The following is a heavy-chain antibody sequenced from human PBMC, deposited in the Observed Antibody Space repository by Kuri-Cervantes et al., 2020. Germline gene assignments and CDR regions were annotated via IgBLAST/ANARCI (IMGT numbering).Heavy chain of an antibody. CDR2: INPSGGST. V-gene: IGHV1-46*01. J-gene: IGHJ4*02. Sequence: ASVKVSCKASGYTFTSYYMHWVRQAPGQGLEWMGIINPSGGSTSYAQKFQGRVTMTRDTSTGTVYMELSSLRSEDTAVYYCARLPRLHGSGSYYYFDYWGQGTLVTVSS. CDR3: ARLPRLHGSGSYYYFDY. D-gene: IGHD3-10*01. CDR1: GYTFTSYY.